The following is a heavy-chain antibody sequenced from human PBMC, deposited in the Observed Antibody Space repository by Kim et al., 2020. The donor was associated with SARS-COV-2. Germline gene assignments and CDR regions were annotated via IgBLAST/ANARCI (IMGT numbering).Heavy chain of an antibody. CDR1: GDSVSSNSAA. CDR2: TYYRSKWYN. D-gene: IGHD6-13*01. Sequence: SQTLSLTCAISGDSVSSNSAAWNWIRQSPSRGLEWLGRTYYRSKWYNDYAVSVKSRITINPDTSKNQFSLQLNSVTPEDTAVYYCARDPRAAAGIGVYFDYWGQGTLVTVSS. J-gene: IGHJ4*02. CDR3: ARDPRAAAGIGVYFDY. V-gene: IGHV6-1*01.